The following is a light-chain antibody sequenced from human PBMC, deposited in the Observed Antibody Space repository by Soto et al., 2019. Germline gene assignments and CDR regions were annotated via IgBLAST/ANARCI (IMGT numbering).Light chain of an antibody. CDR2: EAS. CDR1: QTISNW. J-gene: IGKJ4*01. CDR3: HQYNTYPT. Sequence: DIQMTQSPSTLSASVGDRVTITCRASQTISNWLAWFQQKPGKSPKLLIYEASSLESGVQSRFSGSGSGTEFALTISSLQPDDFATYYCHQYNTYPTFGGGTKVAIK. V-gene: IGKV1-5*03.